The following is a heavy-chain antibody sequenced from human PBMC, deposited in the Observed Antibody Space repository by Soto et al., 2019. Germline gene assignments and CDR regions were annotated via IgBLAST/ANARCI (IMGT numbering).Heavy chain of an antibody. Sequence: QVRLVQSGAEVKKPGASVKVSCKASGYTFTNSGISWVRQAPGQGLEWMGWISANNGNTNYEQKLQGRVTMTTDTSTSTGYMELRSLRSDDTAVYYCARDRGSYALDYWGQGSLVTVSS. V-gene: IGHV1-18*01. CDR2: ISANNGNT. D-gene: IGHD1-26*01. CDR3: ARDRGSYALDY. CDR1: GYTFTNSG. J-gene: IGHJ4*02.